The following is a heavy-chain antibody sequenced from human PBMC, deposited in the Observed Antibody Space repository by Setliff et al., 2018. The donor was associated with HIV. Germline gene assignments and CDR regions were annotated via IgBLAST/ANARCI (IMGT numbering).Heavy chain of an antibody. V-gene: IGHV1-69*13. J-gene: IGHJ4*02. CDR1: GGAFSSYA. CDR3: ASRTYLKGSGMTYNALGYFQY. Sequence: SVKVSCKASGGAFSSYALSWVRQAPGQGLEWMGNVIPMFEITNNAQKFQDRVTITADESTSTAYMELSSLRSEDTAVYYCASRTYLKGSGMTYNALGYFQYWGQGTLVTVSS. CDR2: VIPMFEIT. D-gene: IGHD3-10*01.